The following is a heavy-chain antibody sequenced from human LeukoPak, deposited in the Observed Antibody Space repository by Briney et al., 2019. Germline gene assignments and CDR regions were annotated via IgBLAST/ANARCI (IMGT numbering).Heavy chain of an antibody. CDR3: ARDNSVGDNAWWFDP. D-gene: IGHD1-26*01. V-gene: IGHV1-46*01. CDR1: GYTFTSYD. CDR2: INPTGGST. Sequence: ASVKVSCKASGYTFTSYDINWVRQATGQGLEWMGLINPTGGSTGYAQKFQGRVTMTGDMSTSTDYMELSSLRSEDTAIYYCARDNSVGDNAWWFDPWGQGTLVTVSS. J-gene: IGHJ5*02.